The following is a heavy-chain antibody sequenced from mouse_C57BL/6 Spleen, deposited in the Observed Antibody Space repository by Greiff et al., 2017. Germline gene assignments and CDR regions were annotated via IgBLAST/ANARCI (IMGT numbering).Heavy chain of an antibody. CDR2: INPNNGGT. V-gene: IGHV1-18*01. J-gene: IGHJ2*01. CDR3: AREEGDGYFYFDY. Sequence: VQLQQSGPELVKPGASVKIPCKASGYTFTDYNMDWVKQSHGKSLEWIGDINPNNGGTIYNQKFKGKATLTVDKSSSTAYMELRSLTSEDTAVYYCAREEGDGYFYFDYWGQGTTLTVSS. CDR1: GYTFTDYN. D-gene: IGHD2-3*01.